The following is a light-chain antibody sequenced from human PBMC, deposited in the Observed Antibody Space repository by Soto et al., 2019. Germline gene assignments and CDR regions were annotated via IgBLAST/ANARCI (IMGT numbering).Light chain of an antibody. CDR1: QSVSTS. V-gene: IGKV3-11*01. Sequence: IVLTQSPVTLAVSPGESAVLSCRSSQSVSTSLAWYQHKPAQAPRLFIYDASKRAPGIPARFTGSGSGADFALTISSQEREDMAVYYCQVRDIWPSFGQGTKVEIK. J-gene: IGKJ1*01. CDR3: QVRDIWPS. CDR2: DAS.